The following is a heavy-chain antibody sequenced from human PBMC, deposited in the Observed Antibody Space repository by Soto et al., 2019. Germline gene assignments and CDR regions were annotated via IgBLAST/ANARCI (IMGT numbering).Heavy chain of an antibody. V-gene: IGHV5-51*01. CDR3: ARAYGSASYYAYYALDV. J-gene: IGHJ6*02. D-gene: IGHD3-10*01. CDR2: IYPDDSDS. CDR1: GFHFATYW. Sequence: PGEFLKISCQASGFHFATYWIAWVRQMPGKGLEWMGIIYPDDSDSRYSPSFQGQVIISVDKSITTAYLQWTSLKASDTAMYYCARAYGSASYYAYYALDVWGQGTTVTVSS.